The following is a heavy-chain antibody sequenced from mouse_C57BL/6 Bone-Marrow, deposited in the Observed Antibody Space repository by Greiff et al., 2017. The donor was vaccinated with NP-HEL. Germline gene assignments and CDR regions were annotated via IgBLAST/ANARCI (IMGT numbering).Heavy chain of an antibody. Sequence: EVMLVESEGGLVQPGSSMKLSCTASGFTFSDYYMAWVRQVPEKGLEWVANINYDGSSTYYLDSLKSRFIISRDNAKNILYLQMSSLKSEDTATYYCAVDSSGSAWFAYWGQGTLVTVSA. V-gene: IGHV5-16*01. CDR2: INYDGSST. CDR3: AVDSSGSAWFAY. D-gene: IGHD3-2*02. J-gene: IGHJ3*01. CDR1: GFTFSDYY.